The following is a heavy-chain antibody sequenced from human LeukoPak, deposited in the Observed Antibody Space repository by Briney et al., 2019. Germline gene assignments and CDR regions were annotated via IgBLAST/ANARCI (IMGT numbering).Heavy chain of an antibody. J-gene: IGHJ4*02. Sequence: SETLSLTCAVSGGSISSSNWWSWVRQPPGKGLEWIGEIYHSGSTNYNPSLKSRVTISVDKSKNQFPLKLSSVTAADTAVYYCAIALGVAAHGAFDYWGQGTLVTVSS. CDR3: AIALGVAAHGAFDY. D-gene: IGHD6-19*01. CDR2: IYHSGST. CDR1: GGSISSSNW. V-gene: IGHV4-4*02.